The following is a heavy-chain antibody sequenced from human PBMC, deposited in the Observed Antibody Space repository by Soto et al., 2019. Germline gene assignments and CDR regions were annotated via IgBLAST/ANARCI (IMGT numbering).Heavy chain of an antibody. Sequence: GGSLRLSCAASGFTFSSYSMNWVRQAPGKGLEWVSSISSSSSYIYYADSVKGRFTISRDNAKNSLYLQMNSLRAEDTAVYYCARDDGVAVATTPGDYYGMDVWGQGTTVTVSS. J-gene: IGHJ6*02. V-gene: IGHV3-21*01. CDR1: GFTFSSYS. D-gene: IGHD5-12*01. CDR2: ISSSSSYI. CDR3: ARDDGVAVATTPGDYYGMDV.